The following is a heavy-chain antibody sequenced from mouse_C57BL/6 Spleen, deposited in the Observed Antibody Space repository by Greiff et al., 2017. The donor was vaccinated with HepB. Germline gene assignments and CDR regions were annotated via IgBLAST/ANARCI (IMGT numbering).Heavy chain of an antibody. V-gene: IGHV1-54*01. D-gene: IGHD4-1*01. CDR1: GYAFTNYL. CDR3: AGGVTGYYYAMDY. CDR2: INPGSGGT. Sequence: VQLQQSGAELVRPGTSVKVSCKASGYAFTNYLIEWVKQRPGQGLEWIGVINPGSGGTNYNEKFKGKATLTADKSSSTAYMQLSSLTSEDSAVYFCAGGVTGYYYAMDYWGQGTSVTVSS. J-gene: IGHJ4*01.